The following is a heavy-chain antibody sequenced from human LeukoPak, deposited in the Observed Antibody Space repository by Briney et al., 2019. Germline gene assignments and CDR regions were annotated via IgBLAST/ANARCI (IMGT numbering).Heavy chain of an antibody. CDR3: ARVEGYCSSTSCYELIDY. Sequence: PSETLSLICTVSGGSISSYYWSWIRQPPGKGLEWIGYIYYSGSTNYNPSLKSRVTISVDTSKNQFSLKLSSVTAADTAVYYCARVEGYCSSTSCYELIDYWGQGTLVTVSS. CDR1: GGSISSYY. J-gene: IGHJ4*02. CDR2: IYYSGST. D-gene: IGHD2-2*01. V-gene: IGHV4-59*01.